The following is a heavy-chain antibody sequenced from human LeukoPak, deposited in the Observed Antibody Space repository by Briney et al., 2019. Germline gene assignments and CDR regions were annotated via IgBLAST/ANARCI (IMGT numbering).Heavy chain of an antibody. V-gene: IGHV1-2*02. J-gene: IGHJ4*02. CDR2: INPNSGGT. CDR3: ARGSIEKQLERLVLGY. Sequence: GASVKVSCKASGYTFTGYYIHWVRQAPGQGLEWMGWINPNSGGTNYAQKFQGRVTMTRDTSISTAYMELSRLRSDDTAVYYCARGSIEKQLERLVLGYWGQETLVTVSS. CDR1: GYTFTGYY. D-gene: IGHD6-13*01.